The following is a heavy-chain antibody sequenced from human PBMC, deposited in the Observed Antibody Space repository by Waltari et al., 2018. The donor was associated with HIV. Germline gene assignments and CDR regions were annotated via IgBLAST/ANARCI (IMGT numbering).Heavy chain of an antibody. J-gene: IGHJ4*02. CDR1: GLPFSTYS. CDR2: ISSSSSTI. D-gene: IGHD4-17*01. CDR3: ARNGDIDY. V-gene: IGHV3-48*01. Sequence: EVQLVESGGGLVQPGGSLRLSCAASGLPFSTYSMNWVRQAPGKGLEWVSYISSSSSTIYYADSVKGRFTISRDDAKNSLYLQMSSLRAEDTAVYYCARNGDIDYWGQGTLVTVSS.